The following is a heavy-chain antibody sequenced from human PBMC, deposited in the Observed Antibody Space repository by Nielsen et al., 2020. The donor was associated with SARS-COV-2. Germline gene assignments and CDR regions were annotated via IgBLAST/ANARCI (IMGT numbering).Heavy chain of an antibody. CDR3: AREYSRSGNWFDP. V-gene: IGHV5-10-1*04. J-gene: IGHJ5*02. CDR1: GYSFTSYW. Sequence: GESLKISCKGSGYSFTSYWISWVRQMPGKGLEWMGRIDPSDSYTNYSPSFQGQVTISVDKSISAAYLQWSSLKASDTAMYYCAREYSRSGNWFDPWGQGSLVTVSS. CDR2: IDPSDSYT. D-gene: IGHD6-6*01.